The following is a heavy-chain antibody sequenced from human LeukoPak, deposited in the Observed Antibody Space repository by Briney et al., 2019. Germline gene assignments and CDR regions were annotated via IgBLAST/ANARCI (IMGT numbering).Heavy chain of an antibody. Sequence: ASVKVSCKASGYTFTSYYMHWVRQAPGQGLEWMGIINPSGGSTSYAQKFQGRVTMTRDTSMSTVYMELSSLRSEDTAVYYCARGADSGSYWTAVPSAFDIWGQGTMVTVSS. CDR3: ARGADSGSYWTAVPSAFDI. D-gene: IGHD1-26*01. CDR2: INPSGGST. J-gene: IGHJ3*02. V-gene: IGHV1-46*01. CDR1: GYTFTSYY.